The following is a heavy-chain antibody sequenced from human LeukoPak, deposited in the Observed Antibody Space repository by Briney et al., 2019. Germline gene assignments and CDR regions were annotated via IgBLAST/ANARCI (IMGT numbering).Heavy chain of an antibody. D-gene: IGHD6-6*01. CDR2: IGGGSTI. J-gene: IGHJ6*02. CDR1: GFTLGSYE. CDR3: ASMGVEQLPSYYYYYYGMDV. V-gene: IGHV3-48*03. Sequence: GGSLRLSCAASGFTLGSYEMNWVRQAPGKGVEWSSYIGGGSTIYYADSVKGRFTISRDNVKNSLYLQMNSLRAEDTAVYYCASMGVEQLPSYYYYYYGMDVWGQGTTVTVSS.